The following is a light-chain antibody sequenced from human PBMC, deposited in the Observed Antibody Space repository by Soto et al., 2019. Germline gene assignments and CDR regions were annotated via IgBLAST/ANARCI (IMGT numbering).Light chain of an antibody. Sequence: QSMLTQPASVSGSPGQSITISCTGTSSDVGSYNLVSWYQQHPGKAPKLMIYEVSKRPSGVSNRFSGSKSGNTASLTISGLQAEDEADYYCCSYAGSSTSMVFGGGTKVTVL. V-gene: IGLV2-23*02. CDR3: CSYAGSSTSMV. CDR2: EVS. J-gene: IGLJ2*01. CDR1: SSDVGSYNL.